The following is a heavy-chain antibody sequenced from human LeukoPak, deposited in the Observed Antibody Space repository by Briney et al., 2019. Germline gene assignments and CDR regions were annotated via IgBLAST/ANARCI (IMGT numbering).Heavy chain of an antibody. Sequence: ASVKASCKASGYTFTGYYMHWVRQAPGQGLEWMGWFNPNSGGTNYAQKFQGRVTMTRDTSISTAYMELSRLGSDDTAVYYCARYRNYYDSSGYYYVEYFQHWGQGTLVTVSS. J-gene: IGHJ1*01. CDR2: FNPNSGGT. CDR3: ARYRNYYDSSGYYYVEYFQH. V-gene: IGHV1-2*02. CDR1: GYTFTGYY. D-gene: IGHD3-22*01.